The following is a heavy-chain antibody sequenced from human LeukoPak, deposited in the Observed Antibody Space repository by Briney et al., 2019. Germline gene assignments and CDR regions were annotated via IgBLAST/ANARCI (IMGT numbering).Heavy chain of an antibody. CDR2: IKQDGSEK. Sequence: PGGSLRLSCAASGFTFSRYWMSWVRQAPGKGLEWVANIKQDGSEKNYVDSVKGRFTTSRDNAKNSLYLQMNSLRAEDTAVYYCAKDPAVSSGWYLGYYYYYMDVWGKGTTVTISS. V-gene: IGHV3-7*01. CDR3: AKDPAVSSGWYLGYYYYYMDV. D-gene: IGHD6-19*01. J-gene: IGHJ6*03. CDR1: GFTFSRYW.